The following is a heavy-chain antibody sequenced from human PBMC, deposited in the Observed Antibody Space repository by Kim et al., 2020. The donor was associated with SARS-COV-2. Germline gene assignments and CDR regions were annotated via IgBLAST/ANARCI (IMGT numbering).Heavy chain of an antibody. J-gene: IGHJ2*01. V-gene: IGHV3-23*01. CDR3: VKRDIVVVPAARYRYWYFDL. CDR1: GFTFSSYA. D-gene: IGHD2-2*01. CDR2: ISGSGGST. Sequence: GGSLRLSCAASGFTFSSYAMSWVRQAPGKGLEWVSAISGSGGSTYYADSVKGRFTISRDNSKNTLYLQMNSLRAEDTAVYYCVKRDIVVVPAARYRYWYFDLWGRGTLVTVSS.